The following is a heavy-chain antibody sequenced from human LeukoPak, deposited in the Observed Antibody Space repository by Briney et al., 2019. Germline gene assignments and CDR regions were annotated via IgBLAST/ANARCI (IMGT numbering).Heavy chain of an antibody. J-gene: IGHJ4*02. CDR1: GFTVSSNY. D-gene: IGHD3-3*01. V-gene: IGHV3-53*01. Sequence: GGSLRLSCAASGFTVSSNYMSWVRQAQGKGLEWVSVIYSGGTTYYADSVKGRFTISRDNSKNTLYLQMNTLRAEDTAVYYCARAQLSTIFGVVHTPLDYWGQGTLVTVSS. CDR3: ARAQLSTIFGVVHTPLDY. CDR2: IYSGGTT.